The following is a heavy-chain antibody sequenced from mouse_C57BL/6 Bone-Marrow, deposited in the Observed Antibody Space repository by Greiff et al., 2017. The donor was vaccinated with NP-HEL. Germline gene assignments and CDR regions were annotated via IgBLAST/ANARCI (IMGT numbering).Heavy chain of an antibody. CDR2: ISDGGSYT. CDR1: GFTFSSYA. CDR3: ARVPLYYGSSYWYFDV. Sequence: EVKLVESGAGLVKPGGSLKLSCAASGFTFSSYAMSWVRQTPEKRLEWVATISDGGSYTYYPDNVKGRFTISRDNAKNNLYLQMSHLKSEDTAMYYCARVPLYYGSSYWYFDVWGTGTTVTVSS. D-gene: IGHD1-1*01. J-gene: IGHJ1*03. V-gene: IGHV5-4*03.